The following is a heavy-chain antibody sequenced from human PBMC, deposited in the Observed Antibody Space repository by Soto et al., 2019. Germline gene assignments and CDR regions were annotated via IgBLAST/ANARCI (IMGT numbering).Heavy chain of an antibody. CDR2: ISSSSSYI. D-gene: IGHD3-3*01. CDR3: ARVYDFWSGYYSGVDV. Sequence: GGSLRLSCAASGFTFSSYSMIWVRQAPGKGLEWVSSISSSSSYIYYADSVKGRFTISRDNAKNSLYLQMNSLRAEDTAVYYCARVYDFWSGYYSGVDVWGKGTTVTVSS. CDR1: GFTFSSYS. J-gene: IGHJ6*04. V-gene: IGHV3-21*01.